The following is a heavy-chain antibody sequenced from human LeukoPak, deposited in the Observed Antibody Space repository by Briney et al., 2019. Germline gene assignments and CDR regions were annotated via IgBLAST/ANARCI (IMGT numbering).Heavy chain of an antibody. J-gene: IGHJ4*02. CDR3: PRGEITIFGVVIIEGY. V-gene: IGHV1-2*02. CDR1: GYTFTGYY. D-gene: IGHD3-3*01. CDR2: INPNSGAT. Sequence: ASVKVSCKASGYTFTGYYMHWVRQAPGQGLEWMGWINPNSGATNYAQTFQGGVTMTRDTSISRADMKLTRRRSEDNAVHSWPRGEITIFGVVIIEGYWGQGTLVTVSS.